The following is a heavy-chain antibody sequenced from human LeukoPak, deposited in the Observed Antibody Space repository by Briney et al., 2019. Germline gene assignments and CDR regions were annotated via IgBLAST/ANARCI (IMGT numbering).Heavy chain of an antibody. CDR3: ARDLGYEVAGPIDY. Sequence: GGSLRLSCAASGFTFSSYSMNWVRQAPGKRLEWVSSISSSSSYIYYADSVKGRFTISRDNAKNSLYLQMNSLRAEDTAVYYCARDLGYEVAGPIDYWGQGTLVTVSS. D-gene: IGHD2-15*01. V-gene: IGHV3-21*01. J-gene: IGHJ4*02. CDR2: ISSSSSYI. CDR1: GFTFSSYS.